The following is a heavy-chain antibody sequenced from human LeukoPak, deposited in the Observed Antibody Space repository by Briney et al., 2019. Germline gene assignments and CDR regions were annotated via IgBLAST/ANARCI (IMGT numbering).Heavy chain of an antibody. V-gene: IGHV3-74*01. J-gene: IGHJ5*02. CDR2: INSDGSST. CDR1: GFTFSSYW. CDR3: ARDGQDIVVVVAATPCGWFDP. Sequence: GGSLRLSCAASGFTFSSYWMHWVRQAPGKGLVWVSRINSDGSSTSYADSVEGRFTISRDNAKNTLYLQMNSLRAEDTAVYYCARDGQDIVVVVAATPCGWFDPWGQGTLVTVSS. D-gene: IGHD2-15*01.